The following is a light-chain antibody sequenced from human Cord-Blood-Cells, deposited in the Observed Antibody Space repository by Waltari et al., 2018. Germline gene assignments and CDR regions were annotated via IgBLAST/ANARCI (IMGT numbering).Light chain of an antibody. V-gene: IGLV2-23*01. CDR2: EGS. CDR3: CSYAGSGTWV. CDR1: SSDVGSYNL. Sequence: QSALTQPASVSGSPGQSITISCTGTSSDVGSYNLVSWYQQHPGKAPKPMIYEGSKRPSGVSNRFSGSKSGNTASLTISGLQAEDEADYYCCSYAGSGTWVFGGGTKLTVL. J-gene: IGLJ3*02.